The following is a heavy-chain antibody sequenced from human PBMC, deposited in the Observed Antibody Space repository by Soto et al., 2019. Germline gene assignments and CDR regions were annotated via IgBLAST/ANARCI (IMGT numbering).Heavy chain of an antibody. D-gene: IGHD6-6*01. J-gene: IGHJ4*02. CDR1: GGSISSSSYY. Sequence: QLQLQESGPGLVKPSETLSLTCTVSGGSISSSSYYWGWIRQPPGKGLEWIGSIYYSGSTYYNPSLKSRVTISVDTSKNQFSLKLSSVTAADTAVYYCARVSSSTPPDYWGQGTLVTVSS. V-gene: IGHV4-39*01. CDR3: ARVSSSTPPDY. CDR2: IYYSGST.